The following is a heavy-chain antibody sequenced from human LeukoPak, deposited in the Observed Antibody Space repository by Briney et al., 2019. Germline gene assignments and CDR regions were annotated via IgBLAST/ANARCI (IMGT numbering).Heavy chain of an antibody. D-gene: IGHD2-15*01. CDR2: ISAYNGNT. V-gene: IGHV1-18*01. CDR1: GSSFTICS. Sequence: PSVKVSCNASGSSFTICSISWVRQAPGQGLEWMGWISAYNGNTSYTQKHQGRVTMTTGTSTSTAYMELRSLRSDDTVVYYCARDGYCSGGSCYSYSWFDPWGQGTLVTVSS. CDR3: ARDGYCSGGSCYSYSWFDP. J-gene: IGHJ5*02.